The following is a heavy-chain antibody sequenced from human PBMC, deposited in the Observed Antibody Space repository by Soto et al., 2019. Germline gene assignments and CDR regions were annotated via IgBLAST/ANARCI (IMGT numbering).Heavy chain of an antibody. D-gene: IGHD3-10*01. CDR2: IIPIFGTA. V-gene: IGHV1-69*13. CDR3: ARRRYYGSGSYSSYYYYGMDV. CDR1: GGTFSSYA. J-gene: IGHJ6*02. Sequence: SVKVSCKASGGTFSSYAISWVRQAPGQGLEWVGGIIPIFGTANYAQKFQGRVTITADESTSTAYMELSSLRSEDTAVYYCARRRYYGSGSYSSYYYYGMDVWGQGTTVTVSS.